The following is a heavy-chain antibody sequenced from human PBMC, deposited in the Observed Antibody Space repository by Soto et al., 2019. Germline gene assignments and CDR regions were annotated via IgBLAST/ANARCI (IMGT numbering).Heavy chain of an antibody. CDR3: ARVPPMSSIAVAGPNWFDP. CDR1: GYTFTSYG. Sequence: QVQLVQSGAEVKKPGASVEVSCKASGYTFTSYGISWVRQAPGQGLEWMGWISAYNGNTNYAQKLQGRVTMTTDTSTSTAYMELRSLRSDDTAVYYCARVPPMSSIAVAGPNWFDPWGQGTLVTVSS. CDR2: ISAYNGNT. J-gene: IGHJ5*02. D-gene: IGHD6-19*01. V-gene: IGHV1-18*01.